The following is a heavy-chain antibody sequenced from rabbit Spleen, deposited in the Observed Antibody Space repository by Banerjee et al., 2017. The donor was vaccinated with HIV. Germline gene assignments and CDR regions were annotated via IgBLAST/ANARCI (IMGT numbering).Heavy chain of an antibody. Sequence: QSLEESGGDLVKPGASLTLTCTASGFSLSSCDMSWVRQAPGKGLEWIAYIYAGNSGATYYANWAKGRFTISKTSTTVTLQMTSLTAADTATYFCARDKDGGSTYYFDLWGPGTLVTVS. CDR2: IYAGNSGAT. V-gene: IGHV1S40*01. D-gene: IGHD4-2*01. J-gene: IGHJ4*01. CDR3: ARDKDGGSTYYFDL. CDR1: GFSLSSCD.